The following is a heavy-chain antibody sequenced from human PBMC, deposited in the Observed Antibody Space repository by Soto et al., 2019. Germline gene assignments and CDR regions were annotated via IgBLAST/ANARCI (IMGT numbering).Heavy chain of an antibody. CDR2: IYYRGST. J-gene: IGHJ6*02. CDR3: ARDNILGILYGGMEV. D-gene: IGHD3-3*01. CDR1: GGSISSGDYY. V-gene: IGHV4-30-4*01. Sequence: SETLSLTCTVSGGSISSGDYYWSWIRQPPGKGLEWIGYIYYRGSTYYNPSLKSRVTISVDTSKNQFSLRLSSVTAADTAVYYCARDNILGILYGGMEVWGQGTKVTV.